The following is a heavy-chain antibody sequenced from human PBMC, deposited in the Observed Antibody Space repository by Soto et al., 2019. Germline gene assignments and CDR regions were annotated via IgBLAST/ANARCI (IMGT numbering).Heavy chain of an antibody. D-gene: IGHD3-10*01. CDR2: IYNSGST. J-gene: IGHJ6*02. Sequence: QVQLQESGPGLVKPSQTLSLTCTVSGDSISSGDYYWSWIRQPPGKGLEWIGYIYNSGSTYYNPSLKSRVXXSXDXSKNQVSLKLRSVTAADTAVYYCARDYYGSPLAMDVWGQGTTVTVSS. CDR3: ARDYYGSPLAMDV. CDR1: GDSISSGDYY. V-gene: IGHV4-30-4*01.